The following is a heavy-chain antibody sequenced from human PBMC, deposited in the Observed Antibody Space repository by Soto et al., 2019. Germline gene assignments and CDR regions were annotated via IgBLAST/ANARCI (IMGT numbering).Heavy chain of an antibody. CDR1: GGTFSSYA. CDR3: AKRLVRTGSDWFDP. Sequence: GASVKVSCKASGGTFSSYAISWVRQAPGQGLEWMGGIIPIFGTANYAQKFQGRVTITADESTSTAYMELSSLRSEDTAVYYCAKRLVRTGSDWFDPWRQGTLVTVSS. V-gene: IGHV1-69*13. J-gene: IGHJ5*02. D-gene: IGHD6-13*01. CDR2: IIPIFGTA.